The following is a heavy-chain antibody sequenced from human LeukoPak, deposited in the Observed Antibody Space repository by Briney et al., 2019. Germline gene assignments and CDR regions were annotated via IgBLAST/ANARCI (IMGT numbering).Heavy chain of an antibody. CDR1: GCTFSTAS. Sequence: GGSLRLSCAASGCTFSTASLHCVRQAPGRGLEWVCAFDTGFGTYCPGSLKGRFTISRDNSKNTLFLQMTSLRAEATAVYYCARSSGWWSLDYWGQGTLVTVSS. V-gene: IGHV3-23*01. D-gene: IGHD6-19*01. CDR2: FDTGFGT. J-gene: IGHJ4*02. CDR3: ARSSGWWSLDY.